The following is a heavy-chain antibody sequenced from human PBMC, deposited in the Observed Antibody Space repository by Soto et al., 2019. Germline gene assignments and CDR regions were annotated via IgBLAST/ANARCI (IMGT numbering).Heavy chain of an antibody. V-gene: IGHV3-30*18. CDR1: GFTFSSYG. J-gene: IGHJ4*02. D-gene: IGHD6-6*01. Sequence: GGSLRLSCAASGFTFSSYGMHWVRQAPGKGLEWVAVISYDGSNKYYADSVKGRFTISRDNSKNTLYLQMNSLRAEDTAVYYCAKDPRISSSGYYWVQGTLVTVSS. CDR2: ISYDGSNK. CDR3: AKDPRISSSGYY.